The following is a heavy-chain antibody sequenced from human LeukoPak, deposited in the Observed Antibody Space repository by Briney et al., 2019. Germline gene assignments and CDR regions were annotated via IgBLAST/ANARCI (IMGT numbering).Heavy chain of an antibody. CDR2: IYTTGKI. V-gene: IGHV3-53*01. J-gene: IGHJ4*02. CDR1: GFTVSINY. CDR3: AKVSPTGRAFDC. D-gene: IGHD1-1*01. Sequence: GESLKISCAASGFTVSINYMSWVRQAPGEGLEWVSVIYTTGKIYYADSVKGRFSISRDNSKNTVYLQMNSLRAEDTAVYYCAKVSPTGRAFDCWGQGTLVTVSS.